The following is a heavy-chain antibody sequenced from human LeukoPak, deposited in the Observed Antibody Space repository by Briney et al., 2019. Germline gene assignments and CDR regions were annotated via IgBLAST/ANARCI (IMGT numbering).Heavy chain of an antibody. D-gene: IGHD4-17*01. CDR3: ARSGRDDYGDYGAAY. CDR1: GYTFTSYG. J-gene: IGHJ4*02. V-gene: IGHV1-18*01. Sequence: ASVKVSCKASGYTFTSYGISWVRQAPGQGLEWMGWISAYNGNTNYAQKLQGRVTMTTDTSTSTAYMELRSLRSDDTAMYYCARSGRDDYGDYGAAYWGQGTLVTVSS. CDR2: ISAYNGNT.